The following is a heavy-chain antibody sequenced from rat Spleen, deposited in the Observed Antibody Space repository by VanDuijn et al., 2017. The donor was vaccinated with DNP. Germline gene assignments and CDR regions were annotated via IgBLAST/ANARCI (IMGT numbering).Heavy chain of an antibody. CDR2: ITGGSGIT. D-gene: IGHD1-12*01. J-gene: IGHJ2*01. V-gene: IGHV5-58*01. CDR1: GFTFSSYW. Sequence: EVQLVETGGGLVQPGRSLKLSCVASGFTFSSYWLYWIRRAPGKGLEWIASITGGSGITSYPDSVKGRFTISRDNAKSTLYLQMDSLRSEETATYYCARVQLGYYAMDAWGQGVMVTVSS. CDR3: ARVQLGYYAMDA.